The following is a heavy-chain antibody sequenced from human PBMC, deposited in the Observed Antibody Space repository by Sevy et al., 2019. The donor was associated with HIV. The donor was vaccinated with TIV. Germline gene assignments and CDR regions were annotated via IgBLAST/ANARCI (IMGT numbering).Heavy chain of an antibody. V-gene: IGHV3-30-3*01. D-gene: IGHD2-15*01. CDR1: GFTFSSYA. J-gene: IGHJ4*02. Sequence: GGSLRLSCAASGFTFSSYAMHWVRQAPGKGLEWVAVISYDGSNKYYADSVKGRFTISRDNSKNTRYLQMNSLRAEDTAVYYCARELGRIPLCGSGGSCPGVDPVGPFDYWGQGTLVTVSS. CDR2: ISYDGSNK. CDR3: ARELGRIPLCGSGGSCPGVDPVGPFDY.